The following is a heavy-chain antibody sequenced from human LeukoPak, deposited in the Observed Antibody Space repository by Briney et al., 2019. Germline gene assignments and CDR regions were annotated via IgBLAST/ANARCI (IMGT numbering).Heavy chain of an antibody. J-gene: IGHJ4*02. CDR1: GFSFSDYH. CDR3: ASGRDILVAGPGGYFDY. V-gene: IGHV3-11*01. Sequence: AGTLRFSCAASGFSFSDYHMNWLRQAPGKGLVGVSYPGPGGGATFFADSVKGRFTISTDSAKNSLYLQMNSLTADDTAVYYCASGRDILVAGPGGYFDYWGQGTLVTVSS. D-gene: IGHD6-19*01. CDR2: PGPGGGAT.